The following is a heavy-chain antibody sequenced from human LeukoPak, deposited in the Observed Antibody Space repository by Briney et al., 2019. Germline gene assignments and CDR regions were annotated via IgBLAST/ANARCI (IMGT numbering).Heavy chain of an antibody. Sequence: SETLSLTCTVSGGSISSSSYYWGWIRQPPGKGLEWIGSIYYSGSTYYNPSLKSRVTISVDTSKNQFSLKLSSVTAADTAVYYCARVSAFMGDAFDIWGQGTMVTVSS. CDR1: GGSISSSSYY. D-gene: IGHD2-2*01. J-gene: IGHJ3*02. V-gene: IGHV4-39*07. CDR2: IYYSGST. CDR3: ARVSAFMGDAFDI.